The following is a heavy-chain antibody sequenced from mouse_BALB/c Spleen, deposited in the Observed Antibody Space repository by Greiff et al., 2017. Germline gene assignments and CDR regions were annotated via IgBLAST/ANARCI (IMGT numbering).Heavy chain of an antibody. J-gene: IGHJ4*01. D-gene: IGHD2-14*01. V-gene: IGHV1S22*01. Sequence: LQQPGSELVRPGASVKLSCKASGYTFTSYWMHWVKQRPGQGLEWIGNIYPGSGSTNYDEKFKSKATLTVDTSSSTAYMQLSSLTSDDSAVYYCTSYYRYDDGDAMDYWGQGTSVTVSS. CDR1: GYTFTSYW. CDR3: TSYYRYDDGDAMDY. CDR2: IYPGSGST.